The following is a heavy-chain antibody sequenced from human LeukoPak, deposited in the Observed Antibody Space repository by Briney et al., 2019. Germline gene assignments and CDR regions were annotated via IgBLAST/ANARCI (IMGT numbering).Heavy chain of an antibody. Sequence: ASVKVSCKASGGTFSSYAISWVRQAPGQGLEWMGGIIPIFGTANYAQKFQGRVTITADESTSTAYMELSSLRSEDTAVYYCARGECSGGSCYFPVDYYYGMDVRGQGTTVTVSS. CDR1: GGTFSSYA. CDR2: IIPIFGTA. CDR3: ARGECSGGSCYFPVDYYYGMDV. D-gene: IGHD2-15*01. V-gene: IGHV1-69*13. J-gene: IGHJ6*02.